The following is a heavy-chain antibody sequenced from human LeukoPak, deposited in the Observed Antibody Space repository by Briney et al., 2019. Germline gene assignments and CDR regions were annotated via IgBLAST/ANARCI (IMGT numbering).Heavy chain of an antibody. D-gene: IGHD4-17*01. J-gene: IGHJ4*02. CDR2: ISYTGST. V-gene: IGHV4-59*08. Sequence: PSETLSLTCTVSGGSISSYYWSWIRQPPGKGLEWIGYISYTGSTNYNPSLKSRVTISVDTSKNQFSLKLSSVTAADTAAYYCASHGDSDAYYFDYWGQGTIVTVFS. CDR1: GGSISSYY. CDR3: ASHGDSDAYYFDY.